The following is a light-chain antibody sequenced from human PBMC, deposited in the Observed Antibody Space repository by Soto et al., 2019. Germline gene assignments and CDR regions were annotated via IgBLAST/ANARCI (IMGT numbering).Light chain of an antibody. Sequence: QSVLTQPASVSGSPGQSITISCTGTSSDVGGYNYVSWYQQHPGKAPKLMIYEVSNRPSGVSNRFSGSKSGNTASLTISGLQAEDEDDYYCSSYTSSSTYVLGNRNKVTVL. CDR2: EVS. J-gene: IGLJ1*01. V-gene: IGLV2-14*01. CDR1: SSDVGGYNY. CDR3: SSYTSSSTYV.